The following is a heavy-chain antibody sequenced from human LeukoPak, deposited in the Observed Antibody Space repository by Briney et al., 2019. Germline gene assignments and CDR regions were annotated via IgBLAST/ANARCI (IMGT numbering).Heavy chain of an antibody. CDR3: ALVVITRRSAEYFQH. Sequence: SDTLSLTCAVSGYSISSSNWSGWIRQPPGKGLEWIGYIYYSGSTYYNPSLKSRVTMSVDTSKNQFSLKLSSVTAVDTAVYYCALVVITRRSAEYFQHWGQGTLVTVSS. CDR2: IYYSGST. V-gene: IGHV4-28*01. D-gene: IGHD3-22*01. CDR1: GYSISSSNW. J-gene: IGHJ1*01.